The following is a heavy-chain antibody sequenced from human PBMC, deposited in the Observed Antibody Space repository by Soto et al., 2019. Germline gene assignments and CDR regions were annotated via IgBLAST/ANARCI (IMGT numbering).Heavy chain of an antibody. CDR1: GGSISSSNW. J-gene: IGHJ5*02. CDR2: IYHSGST. D-gene: IGHD5-12*01. Sequence: TLSLTCAVSGGSISSSNWWSCVRQAPCKFLEWIGEIYHSGSTNYNPSLKSRVTISVDKSKNQFSLKLSSVTAADTGVYYCARGLRLRVKSDWFDPWGQGTLVTVSS. CDR3: ARGLRLRVKSDWFDP. V-gene: IGHV4-4*02.